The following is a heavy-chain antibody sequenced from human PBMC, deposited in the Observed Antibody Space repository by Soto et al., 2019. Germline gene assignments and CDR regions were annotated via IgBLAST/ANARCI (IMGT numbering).Heavy chain of an antibody. V-gene: IGHV4-59*01. CDR3: TRHAIIPKLQYGMDV. J-gene: IGHJ6*02. CDR2: IFYLGTT. CDR1: GGSFSGYY. D-gene: IGHD2-15*01. Sequence: LSLTCTVSGGSFSGYYWNCIRQPPGKRLEWLGYIFYLGTTLYNPSVQSRVTISVDTSKNQFSLKLSSLTAADTAVYYCTRHAIIPKLQYGMDVWGQGTTVTVSS.